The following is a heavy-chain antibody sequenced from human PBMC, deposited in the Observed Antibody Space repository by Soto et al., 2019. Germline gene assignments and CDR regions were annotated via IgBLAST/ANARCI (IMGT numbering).Heavy chain of an antibody. D-gene: IGHD3-10*01. CDR2: IYWDDDK. Sequence: QITLKESGPTLVKPTQTLTLTCTFSGLSLSTRGVGVGWIRQPPGKALEWLALIYWDDDKRYSASLKSRLTISKDTSKNQVVLTMTNMDPVDTATYYCARTYYYDSRSYYNVWFDPWGQGTLVTVSS. V-gene: IGHV2-5*02. CDR3: ARTYYYDSRSYYNVWFDP. J-gene: IGHJ5*02. CDR1: GLSLSTRGVG.